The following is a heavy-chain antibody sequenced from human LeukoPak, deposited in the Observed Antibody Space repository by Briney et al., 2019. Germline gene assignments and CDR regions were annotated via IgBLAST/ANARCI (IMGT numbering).Heavy chain of an antibody. CDR2: INPNSGGT. CDR1: GYTFTGYY. J-gene: IGHJ4*02. D-gene: IGHD2-2*01. CDR3: ARVPFGYCSSTSCYPYDY. Sequence: ASVKVSCKASGYTFTGYYMHWVRQAPGQGLEWMGWINPNSGGTNYAQKFQGRVTMTRDTSISTAYMELSRLRSDDTAVYYCARVPFGYCSSTSCYPYDYWGQGTLVTVSS. V-gene: IGHV1-2*02.